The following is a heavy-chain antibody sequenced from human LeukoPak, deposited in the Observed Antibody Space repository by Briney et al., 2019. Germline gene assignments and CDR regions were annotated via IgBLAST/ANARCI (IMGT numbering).Heavy chain of an antibody. D-gene: IGHD3-22*01. CDR3: ARAPHFFDTSGSRYYFDY. CDR1: GGSIRSTTLY. CDR2: IYYSGNT. Sequence: SDTLSHTCSVSGGSIRSTTLYWGWIRQPPGKGLQWIGSIYYSGNTYYSPSLMSRVTISVDTSKNQFSLNLSSVTAADTAVYFCARAPHFFDTSGSRYYFDYWGQGALVTVSS. V-gene: IGHV4-39*07. J-gene: IGHJ4*02.